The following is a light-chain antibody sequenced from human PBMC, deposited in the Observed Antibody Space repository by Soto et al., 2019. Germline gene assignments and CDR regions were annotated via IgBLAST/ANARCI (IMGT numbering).Light chain of an antibody. V-gene: IGKV1-39*01. CDR3: QQSYSIPIT. CDR1: QSISSY. J-gene: IGKJ5*01. Sequence: DIQMTQSPSSLSASVGDRVTITCRASQSISSYLNWYQQKPGKAPKLLIFAASSLQSGVPSRFSGGGSGTDFTLTISSLQPEDFATYYCQQSYSIPITFGQGTRLEIK. CDR2: AAS.